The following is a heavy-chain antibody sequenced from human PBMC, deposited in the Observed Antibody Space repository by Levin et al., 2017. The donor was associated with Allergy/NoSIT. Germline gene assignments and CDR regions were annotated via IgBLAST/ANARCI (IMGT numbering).Heavy chain of an antibody. CDR1: GFTFSSFE. D-gene: IGHD2-21*01. J-gene: IGHJ4*02. CDR2: ISSGSGEII. Sequence: PGGSLRLSCAASGFTFSSFEMNWVRQTPGKGLEWVSYISSGSGEIINHVESVRGRFTISRDNAKESLSLQMISLRAEDTAVYYCVRIARRGDYLDLWGQGTLVTVSS. V-gene: IGHV3-48*03. CDR3: VRIARRGDYLDL.